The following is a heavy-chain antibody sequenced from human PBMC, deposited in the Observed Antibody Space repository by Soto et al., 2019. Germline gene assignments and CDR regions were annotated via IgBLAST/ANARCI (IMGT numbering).Heavy chain of an antibody. D-gene: IGHD5-12*01. CDR2: TYFRSKWYN. CDR3: AKGDNLGPKTGYAFDP. J-gene: IGHJ5*02. V-gene: IGHV6-1*01. CDR1: GDSVSSNTAS. Sequence: SQTLSLTCAISGDSVSSNTASWNWIRQSPSRGLEWLGRTYFRSKWYNDYAVSEKSRIIINPDTSNTQFSLQLNSVTPEDTAVYFCAKGDNLGPKTGYAFDPWGQGIMVTVSS.